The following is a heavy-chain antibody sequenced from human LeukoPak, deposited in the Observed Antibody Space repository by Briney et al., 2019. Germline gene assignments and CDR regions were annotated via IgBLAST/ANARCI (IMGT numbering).Heavy chain of an antibody. J-gene: IGHJ3*02. D-gene: IGHD1-1*01. V-gene: IGHV3-33*03. CDR3: ASSSCSWRDFLDAFDI. CDR1: GFTFSSFG. Sequence: RGALRLSCAASGFTFSSFGMHWGRQAPGEGLEWVAVIWYDGSNKYYAQSIKGRVTIFRANSKNTLFLPMSNLGADGTALYYCASSSCSWRDFLDAFDIWGQGTLVTVSS. CDR2: IWYDGSNK.